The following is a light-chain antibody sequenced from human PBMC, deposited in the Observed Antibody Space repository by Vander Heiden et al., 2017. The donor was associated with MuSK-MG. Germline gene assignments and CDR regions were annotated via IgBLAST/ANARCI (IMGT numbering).Light chain of an antibody. CDR2: WAS. CDR3: QQEASTPWT. Sequence: DIVMTQSPDALAVSLGERATINCQSSQSVLYISNNKNYLAWYQQKPVQTPKLLIYWASTRESRVPDPYSGRGSGTDFTLTMSSLQVQHLAVYFCQQEASTPWTFGQGTKVEIK. J-gene: IGKJ1*01. CDR1: QSVLYISNNKNY. V-gene: IGKV4-1*01.